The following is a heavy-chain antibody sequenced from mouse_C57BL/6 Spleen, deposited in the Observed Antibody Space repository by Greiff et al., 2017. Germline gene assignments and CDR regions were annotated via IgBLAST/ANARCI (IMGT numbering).Heavy chain of an antibody. V-gene: IGHV1-69*01. CDR3: ARGTSLYYFDY. J-gene: IGHJ2*01. CDR1: GFTFTSSW. Sequence: VQLQQPGAELVMPGASVKLSCKASGFTFTSSWMHWVKQRPGQGLEWIGEIDPSDSYTNYNQKFKGKSTLTVDKSSSTAYMQLSSLTSEDSAVYYCARGTSLYYFDYWGQGTTLTVSS. CDR2: IDPSDSYT.